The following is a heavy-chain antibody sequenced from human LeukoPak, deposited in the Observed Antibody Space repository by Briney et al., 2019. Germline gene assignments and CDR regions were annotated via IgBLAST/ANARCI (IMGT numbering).Heavy chain of an antibody. V-gene: IGHV3-74*01. CDR1: GFTFSAYW. CDR2: TDSDGSDI. D-gene: IGHD6-19*01. J-gene: IGHJ4*02. CDR3: ARVSWRYLGHSSGWSLIDS. Sequence: AGGSLRLSCAASGFTFSAYWMHWVRQAPGEGLVWVSCTDSDGSDISYADSVKGRFTMSRDNAKNTLYLQMNSLRAEDTAVYYCARVSWRYLGHSSGWSLIDSWGQGTLVTVSS.